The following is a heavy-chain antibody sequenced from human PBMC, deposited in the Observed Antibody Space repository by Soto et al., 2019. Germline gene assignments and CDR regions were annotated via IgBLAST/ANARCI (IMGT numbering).Heavy chain of an antibody. CDR2: ISGSGGST. J-gene: IGHJ4*02. CDR1: GFTFSSYA. CDR3: ARDRSRFSSGWYGLFDY. V-gene: IGHV3-23*01. D-gene: IGHD6-19*01. Sequence: PGGSLRLSCAASGFTFSSYAMSWVRQAPGKGLEWVSAISGSGGSTYYADSVKGRFTISRDNSKNTLYLQMNSLRPEDTAVYYCARDRSRFSSGWYGLFDYWGQGTLVTVSS.